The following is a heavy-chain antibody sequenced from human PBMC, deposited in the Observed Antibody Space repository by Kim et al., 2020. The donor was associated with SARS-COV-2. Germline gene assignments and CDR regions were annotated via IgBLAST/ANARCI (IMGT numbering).Heavy chain of an antibody. CDR1: GFTFDDYG. J-gene: IGHJ6*02. V-gene: IGHV3-20*04. CDR3: ARGGARKLLWFGELLESLKRDDFYYYGMDV. D-gene: IGHD3-10*01. CDR2: INWNGGST. Sequence: GGSLRLSCAASGFTFDDYGMSWVRQAPGKGLEWVSGINWNGGSTGYADSAKGRFTISRDNAKNSLYLQMNSLRAEDTALYYCARGGARKLLWFGELLESLKRDDFYYYGMDVWGQGTTVTVSS.